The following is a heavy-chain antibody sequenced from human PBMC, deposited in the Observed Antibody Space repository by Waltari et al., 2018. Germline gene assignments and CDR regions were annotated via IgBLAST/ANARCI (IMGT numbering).Heavy chain of an antibody. D-gene: IGHD3-22*01. Sequence: GKGLEWMGGFDPEDGETIYAQKFQGRVTMTEDTSTDTAYMELSSLRSEDTAVYYCATSNHYDDWYFDLWGRGTLVTVSS. J-gene: IGHJ2*01. CDR2: FDPEDGET. CDR3: ATSNHYDDWYFDL. V-gene: IGHV1-24*01.